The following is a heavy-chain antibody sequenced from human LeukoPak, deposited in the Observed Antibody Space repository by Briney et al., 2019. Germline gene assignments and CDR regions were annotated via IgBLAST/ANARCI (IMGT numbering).Heavy chain of an antibody. Sequence: PGGSLRLSCAASGFTFSDYYMSWIRQAPGKGLEWVSYITNSGSRTYNAASVTGRFTISRDNAKNSLYLQMDSLRAEDTAVYYCARAFNDGFDIWGQGTVVTVSS. CDR2: ITNSGSRT. V-gene: IGHV3-11*04. CDR3: ARAFNDGFDI. CDR1: GFTFSDYY. J-gene: IGHJ3*02.